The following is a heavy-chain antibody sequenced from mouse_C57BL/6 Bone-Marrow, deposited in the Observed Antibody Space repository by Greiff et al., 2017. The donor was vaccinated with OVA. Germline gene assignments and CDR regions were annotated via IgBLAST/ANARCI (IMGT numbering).Heavy chain of an antibody. CDR3: ARVGNYLYAMDY. CDR2: INYDGSST. V-gene: IGHV5-16*01. Sequence: EVQRVESEGGLVQPGSSMKLSCTASGFTFSDYYMAWVRQVPEKGLEWVANINYDGSSTYYLDSLKSRFIISRDNAKNILYLQMSSLKSEDTATYYCARVGNYLYAMDYWGQGTSVTVSS. J-gene: IGHJ4*01. D-gene: IGHD2-1*01. CDR1: GFTFSDYY.